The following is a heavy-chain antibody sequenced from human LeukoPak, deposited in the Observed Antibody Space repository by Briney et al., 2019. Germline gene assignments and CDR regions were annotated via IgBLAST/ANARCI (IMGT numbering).Heavy chain of an antibody. CDR2: MNPNSGGT. CDR3: ARGGGSNGLGY. J-gene: IGHJ4*02. Sequence: ASVKVSCKASGYTFTSYDINWVRQATGQGLEWMGWMNPNSGGTNYAQKFQGRVTMTRDTSISTAYMELSRLRSDDTAVYYCARGGGSNGLGYWGQGTLVTVSS. D-gene: IGHD1-26*01. CDR1: GYTFTSYD. V-gene: IGHV1-2*02.